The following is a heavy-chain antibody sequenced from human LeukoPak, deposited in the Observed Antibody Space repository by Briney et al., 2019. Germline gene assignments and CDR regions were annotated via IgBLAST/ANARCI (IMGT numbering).Heavy chain of an antibody. CDR1: GFTFSSFW. CDR2: IKHDGSDK. V-gene: IGHV3-7*01. Sequence: GGSLRLSCAVSGFTFSSFWMTWVRQVPGKGLERVATIKHDGSDKYYVDSVKGRFTISRDNAKKSLYLQMNSLRAEDAALYYCARGGISSFDYWGQGTLVTVSS. J-gene: IGHJ4*02. CDR3: ARGGISSFDY. D-gene: IGHD2-15*01.